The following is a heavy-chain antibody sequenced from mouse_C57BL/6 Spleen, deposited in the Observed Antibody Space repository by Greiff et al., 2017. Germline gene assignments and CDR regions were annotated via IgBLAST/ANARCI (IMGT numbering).Heavy chain of an antibody. J-gene: IGHJ2*01. CDR2: IYPRDGST. D-gene: IGHD2-4*01. CDR1: GYTFPDHT. Sequence: QVQLQQSDAELVKPGASVKISCKVYGYTFPDHTIHWMKQRPEQGLEWIGSIYPRDGSTKYNEKFKGKATLTADKSSSTAYMQLNSLTSEDSAVYFCARYGAYYDYAFDYWGQGTTLTVSS. V-gene: IGHV1-78*01. CDR3: ARYGAYYDYAFDY.